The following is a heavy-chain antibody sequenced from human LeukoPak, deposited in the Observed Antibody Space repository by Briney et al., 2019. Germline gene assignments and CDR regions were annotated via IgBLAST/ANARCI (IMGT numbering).Heavy chain of an antibody. CDR3: ARESPWGFDAFDV. CDR1: GFTVSSNH. J-gene: IGHJ3*01. D-gene: IGHD7-27*01. CDR2: IGSTSSTI. V-gene: IGHV3-48*01. Sequence: GGSLRLSCAVSGFTVSSNHMSWVRQAPGKGLEWVSYIGSTSSTIHYADSVKGRFTISRDNAKSSLYLQMSSLRAEDTAVYYCARESPWGFDAFDVWGQGTVVTVSS.